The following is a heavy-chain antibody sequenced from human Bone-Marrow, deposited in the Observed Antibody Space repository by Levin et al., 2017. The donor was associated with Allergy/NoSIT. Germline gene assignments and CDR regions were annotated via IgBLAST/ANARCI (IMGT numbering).Heavy chain of an antibody. CDR2: ISTFKGNT. Sequence: RASVKVSCKSSGYAFSDYGISWVRQAPGQGLEWIGWISTFKGNTNYAQKFQGRVTLATDTSTTTTYMEMRSLRPDDSATYYCARADYGDPKSEFDYWGQGTLLTVSS. CDR3: ARADYGDPKSEFDY. J-gene: IGHJ4*02. D-gene: IGHD4-17*01. CDR1: GYAFSDYG. V-gene: IGHV1-18*01.